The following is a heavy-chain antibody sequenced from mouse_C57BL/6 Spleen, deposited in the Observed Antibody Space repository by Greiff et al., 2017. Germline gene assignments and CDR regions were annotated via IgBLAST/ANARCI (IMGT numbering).Heavy chain of an antibody. CDR2: IYPGDGVT. V-gene: IGHV1-82*01. Sequence: VQLQQSGPELVKPGASVKISCKASGYAFSSSWMNWVKQRPGKGLEWIGRIYPGDGVTNYNGKFKGKATLTADKSSSTAYMQLSSLTSEDSAVYFCARSSFTTVAVDYWGQGTSVTVSS. D-gene: IGHD1-1*01. CDR1: GYAFSSSW. J-gene: IGHJ4*01. CDR3: ARSSFTTVAVDY.